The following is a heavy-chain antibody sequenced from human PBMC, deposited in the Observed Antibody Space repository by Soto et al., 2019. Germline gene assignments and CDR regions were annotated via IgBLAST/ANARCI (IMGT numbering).Heavy chain of an antibody. CDR2: IRSKAYGGTT. Sequence: EVQLVESGGGLVQPGRSLRISCTASGFTFGDYAMSWFRQAPGKGLEWVGFIRSKAYGGTTEYAASVKGRFTISRDDSKSIAYLQMNSLKTEDTAVYYCTREARPPDYWGQGTLVTVSS. D-gene: IGHD6-6*01. V-gene: IGHV3-49*03. CDR3: TREARPPDY. CDR1: GFTFGDYA. J-gene: IGHJ4*02.